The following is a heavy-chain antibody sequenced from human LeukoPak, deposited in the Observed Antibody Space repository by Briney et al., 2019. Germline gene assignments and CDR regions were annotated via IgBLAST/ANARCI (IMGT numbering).Heavy chain of an antibody. D-gene: IGHD3-3*01. V-gene: IGHV1-69*05. CDR1: GGTFSTYG. CDR2: IIPMFGTA. Sequence: SVKVSCKASGGTFSTYGITWVRQAPGQGLEWMGGIIPMFGTAKYAQKFQGRVTISTDESTSTAYMELSSLRSEDTAVYCCARAGADDFWSGSTFDPWGQGTLVTVSS. J-gene: IGHJ5*02. CDR3: ARAGADDFWSGSTFDP.